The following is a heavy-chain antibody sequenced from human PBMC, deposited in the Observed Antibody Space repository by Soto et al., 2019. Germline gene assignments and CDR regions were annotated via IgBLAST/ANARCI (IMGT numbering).Heavy chain of an antibody. Sequence: SETLSLTCAVYGGSFSGYYWSWIRQPPGKGLEWIGEINHSGSTNYNPSLKSRVTISVDTSKNQFSLKLSSVTAADTAVYYCARGGKGAREIAARRRYIWFDPWGQGTLVTVSS. CDR3: ARGGKGAREIAARRRYIWFDP. CDR1: GGSFSGYY. V-gene: IGHV4-34*01. D-gene: IGHD6-6*01. CDR2: INHSGST. J-gene: IGHJ5*02.